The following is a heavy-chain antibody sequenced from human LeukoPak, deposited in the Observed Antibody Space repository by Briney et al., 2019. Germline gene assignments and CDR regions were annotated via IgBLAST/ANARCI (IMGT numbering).Heavy chain of an antibody. Sequence: GGSLRLSCVVSGFTFSDFHMSWLRQAPGKGLEWISYITNSGSGIEYADSVKGRFTISWDNAKKSLYLEMNTLRAEDTAIYYCACPYRSRFDYWGQGTLVTVSS. D-gene: IGHD6-13*01. J-gene: IGHJ4*02. CDR3: ACPYRSRFDY. CDR2: ITNSGSGI. V-gene: IGHV3-11*01. CDR1: GFTFSDFH.